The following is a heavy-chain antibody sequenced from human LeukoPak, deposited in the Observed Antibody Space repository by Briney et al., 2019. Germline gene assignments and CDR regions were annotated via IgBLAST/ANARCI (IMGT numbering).Heavy chain of an antibody. CDR3: ARAHIVVVPAAMQGGSYYYYYYMDV. D-gene: IGHD2-2*01. J-gene: IGHJ6*03. V-gene: IGHV1-69*05. CDR1: GGTFSSYA. Sequence: SVKVSCKASGGTFSSYAISWVRQAPGQGLEWMGGIITIFGTANYAQKFQGRVTITTDESTSTAYMELSSLRSEDTAVYYCARAHIVVVPAAMQGGSYYYYYYMDVWGKGTTVTVSS. CDR2: IITIFGTA.